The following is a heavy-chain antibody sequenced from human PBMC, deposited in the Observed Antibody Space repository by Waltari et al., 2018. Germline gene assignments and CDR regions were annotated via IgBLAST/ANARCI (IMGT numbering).Heavy chain of an antibody. CDR3: ARGETAVLDY. D-gene: IGHD6-6*01. J-gene: IGHJ4*01. V-gene: IGHV3-53*01. Sequence: EVQLVESGGGLIQPGGSLRLSCAASGFNINYNYMTWVRQATGKGLEWFSVIYSGGRTDSPLSMKGRVTISRDTYKNLVFLEMKSLRAEDTAVYYCARGETAVLDYWGHGTLVTVSS. CDR2: IYSGGRT. CDR1: GFNINYNY.